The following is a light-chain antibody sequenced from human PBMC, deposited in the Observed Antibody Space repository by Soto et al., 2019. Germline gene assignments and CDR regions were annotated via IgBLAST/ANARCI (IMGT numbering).Light chain of an antibody. CDR1: SSDVGAYNY. Sequence: QSALTQPPSASGSPGQSVTISCTGTSSDVGAYNYVCWYQQHPGKAPKLMIYEVNKRPSGVPDRFSGSKSGNTASLTVSGLQAGDEADYYCGTWDSSLSAGVFGTGTKLTVL. CDR2: EVN. J-gene: IGLJ1*01. CDR3: GTWDSSLSAGV. V-gene: IGLV2-8*01.